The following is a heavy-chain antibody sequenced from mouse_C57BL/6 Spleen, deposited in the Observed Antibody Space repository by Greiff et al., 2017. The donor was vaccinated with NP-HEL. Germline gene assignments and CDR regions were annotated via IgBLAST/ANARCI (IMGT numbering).Heavy chain of an antibody. Sequence: EVQLVESGGGLVKPGGSLKLSCAASGFTFSDYGMHWVRQAPEQGLEWVAYISSGSSTIYYADTVKGRFTISRDNAKNTLFLQKTSLRSEDTAMYYCARPHYGNYRYAMDYWGQGTSVTVSS. CDR1: GFTFSDYG. CDR3: ARPHYGNYRYAMDY. CDR2: ISSGSSTI. D-gene: IGHD2-1*01. J-gene: IGHJ4*01. V-gene: IGHV5-17*01.